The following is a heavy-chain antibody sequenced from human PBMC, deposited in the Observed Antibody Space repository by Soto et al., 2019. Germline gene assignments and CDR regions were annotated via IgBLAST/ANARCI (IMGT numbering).Heavy chain of an antibody. Sequence: VHLVESGGGLVQPGGSLRLSCVASGFIVSNNYMSWVRQAPGKGLEWVSVIYSGGATYYADSVKGRFTISRDNSKNTVYLQMNSLRAEDTAVYYCARDSNYYGSGSDPWGQGTLVTVSS. J-gene: IGHJ5*02. CDR2: IYSGGAT. D-gene: IGHD3-10*01. V-gene: IGHV3-66*01. CDR1: GFIVSNNY. CDR3: ARDSNYYGSGSDP.